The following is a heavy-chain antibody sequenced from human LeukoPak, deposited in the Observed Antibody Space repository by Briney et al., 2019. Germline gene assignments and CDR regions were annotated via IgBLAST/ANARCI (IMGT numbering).Heavy chain of an antibody. CDR2: IYPDDSDT. D-gene: IGHD5-18*01. Sequence: GESLKISCKGSGYTFTNYWIAWVRQRPGKGPEWMGFIYPDDSDTRYSPSFQGQVTISVDKSLNTAYLQWSSLQASDTAVYYCARHGHRDTSLFSVASFYYMDVWGRGATVTVSS. CDR1: GYTFTNYW. J-gene: IGHJ6*03. CDR3: ARHGHRDTSLFSVASFYYMDV. V-gene: IGHV5-51*01.